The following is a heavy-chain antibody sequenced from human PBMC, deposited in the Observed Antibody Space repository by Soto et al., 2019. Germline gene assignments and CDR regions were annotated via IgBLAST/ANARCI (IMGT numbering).Heavy chain of an antibody. D-gene: IGHD2-21*02. CDR3: AKDRTNIVVVTSFDY. V-gene: IGHV3-23*01. CDR2: ISGSGGST. CDR1: GFTFSSYA. Sequence: EVQLLESGGGLVQPGGSLRLSCAASAASGFTFSSYAMSWVRQAPGKGLEWVSAISGSGGSTYYADSVKGRFTISRDNSKNTLYLQMNSLRAEDTAVYYCAKDRTNIVVVTSFDYWGQGTLVTVSS. J-gene: IGHJ4*02.